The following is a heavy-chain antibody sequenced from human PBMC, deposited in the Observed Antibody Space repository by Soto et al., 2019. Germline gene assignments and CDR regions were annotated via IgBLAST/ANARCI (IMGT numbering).Heavy chain of an antibody. Sequence: SETLSLTCTVSGDSVGSGTYYWSWIRQSPGKGLEWIGFINHGGSTNYNPSLKSRVSISVDTSKKQFSLNLTSVTAADTAVYYCAREWWSGSLIGGSLGGEGTLVTVSS. V-gene: IGHV4-61*01. CDR1: GDSVGSGTYY. J-gene: IGHJ4*02. CDR3: AREWWSGSLIGGSL. CDR2: INHGGST. D-gene: IGHD3-3*01.